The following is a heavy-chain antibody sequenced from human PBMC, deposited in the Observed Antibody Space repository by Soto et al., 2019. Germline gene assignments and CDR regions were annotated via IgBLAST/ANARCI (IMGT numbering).Heavy chain of an antibody. CDR1: GGSISSGGYS. Sequence: QLQLQESGSGLVKPSQTLSLTCAVSGGSISSGGYSWSWIRQPPGKGLEWIGYIYHSGSTYYNPSLQRRVNILVDTSKNQFSLKLSSVTAADTAVYYCARGEVVALGYWGQGTLVTVSS. D-gene: IGHD2-15*01. CDR2: IYHSGST. CDR3: ARGEVVALGY. J-gene: IGHJ4*02. V-gene: IGHV4-30-2*01.